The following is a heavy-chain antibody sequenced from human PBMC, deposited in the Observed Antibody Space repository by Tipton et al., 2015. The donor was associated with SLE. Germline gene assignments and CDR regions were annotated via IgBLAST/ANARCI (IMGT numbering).Heavy chain of an antibody. CDR2: IFYTGTT. D-gene: IGHD6-13*01. V-gene: IGHV4-30-4*08. J-gene: IGHJ3*01. Sequence: TLSLTCTVSGGSISNGETYWNWIRQHPGKGLEWIAYIFYTGTTYYNPSLKSRVTISIDTSKNQFSLKPSSVTAADTAVYYCARGVPTFSSSRRAFDVWGQGTLVTVSS. CDR1: GGSISNGETY. CDR3: ARGVPTFSSSRRAFDV.